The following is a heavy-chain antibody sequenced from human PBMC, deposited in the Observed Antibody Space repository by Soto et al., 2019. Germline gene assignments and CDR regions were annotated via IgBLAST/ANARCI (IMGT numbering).Heavy chain of an antibody. J-gene: IGHJ4*02. Sequence: GGSLRLSCSASGFTFSSYAMHWVRQAPGKGLEYVSAISSNGGSTYYADSVKGRFTISRDNSKNTLYLQMSSLRAEDTAVYYCVKRYCSGGSCYELDYWGQGTLVTVSS. D-gene: IGHD2-15*01. CDR1: GFTFSSYA. CDR2: ISSNGGST. V-gene: IGHV3-64D*06. CDR3: VKRYCSGGSCYELDY.